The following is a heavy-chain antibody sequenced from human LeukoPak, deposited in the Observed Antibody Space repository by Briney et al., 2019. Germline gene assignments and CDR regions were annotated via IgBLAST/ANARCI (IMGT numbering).Heavy chain of an antibody. D-gene: IGHD3-16*01. CDR2: ISGDGSST. J-gene: IGHJ2*01. Sequence: PGGSLRLSCAASGLTFSYYWMHWVRQAPGKGLVWVSRISGDGSSTNYADSAKGRFTISRDNAKNTLYLQMNSLRAEDTAVYYCARTYLVGWYFDLWGRGALVTVSS. CDR1: GLTFSYYW. V-gene: IGHV3-74*01. CDR3: ARTYLVGWYFDL.